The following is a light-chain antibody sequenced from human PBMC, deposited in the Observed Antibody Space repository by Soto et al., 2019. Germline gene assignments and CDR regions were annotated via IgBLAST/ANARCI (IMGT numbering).Light chain of an antibody. Sequence: QSVLTQPPSVSGAPGQRVSISCTGSTSNLGAGFDVQWYQQLPGTAPKLLIYGNTNRPSRVPSRFSSSRSGPSATLAIADLQPEDEAHYYCQYYDSRLTASVFGGGTMLTVL. CDR1: TSNLGAGFD. CDR3: QYYDSRLTASV. V-gene: IGLV1-40*01. J-gene: IGLJ2*01. CDR2: GNT.